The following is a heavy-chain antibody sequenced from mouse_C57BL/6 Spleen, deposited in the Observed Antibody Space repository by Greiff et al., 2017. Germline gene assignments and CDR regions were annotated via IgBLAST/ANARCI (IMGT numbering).Heavy chain of an antibody. Sequence: VKLMESGAELVRPGASVTLSCKASGYTFTDYEMHWVKQTPVHGLEWIGAIEPETGGTAYNQKFKGKAILTADKSSSTAYMELRSLTSEDSAVYYCTRSITTVVASGNFDVWGTGTTVTVSS. D-gene: IGHD1-1*01. V-gene: IGHV1-15*01. CDR2: IEPETGGT. CDR3: TRSITTVVASGNFDV. CDR1: GYTFTDYE. J-gene: IGHJ1*03.